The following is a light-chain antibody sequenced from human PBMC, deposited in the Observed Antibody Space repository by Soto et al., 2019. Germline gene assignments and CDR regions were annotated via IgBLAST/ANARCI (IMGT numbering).Light chain of an antibody. CDR3: QQVNSYPLT. CDR2: AAS. V-gene: IGKV1-9*01. J-gene: IGKJ4*01. CDR1: QGISSY. Sequence: DIQLTQSPSFLSASVGDRVTITCRASQGISSYLAWYQQKPGKAPKLLIYAASTLQSGVPSRFSGSESGTDFTLTISSLQPEDFATYYCQQVNSYPLTFGGGTKVDIK.